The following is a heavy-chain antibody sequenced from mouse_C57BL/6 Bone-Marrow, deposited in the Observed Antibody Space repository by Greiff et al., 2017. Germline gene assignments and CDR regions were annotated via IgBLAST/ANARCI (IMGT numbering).Heavy chain of an antibody. J-gene: IGHJ2*01. D-gene: IGHD4-1*01. CDR3: TTNWALNFDY. Sequence: EVMLVESGAELVRPGASVKLSCTASGFNIKDDYMHWVKQRPEQGLEWIGWIDPEIGDTEYASKFQGKATITADTSSNTAYLQLSSLTSEDTAVYYCTTNWALNFDYWGQGTTLTVSS. CDR1: GFNIKDDY. V-gene: IGHV14-4*01. CDR2: IDPEIGDT.